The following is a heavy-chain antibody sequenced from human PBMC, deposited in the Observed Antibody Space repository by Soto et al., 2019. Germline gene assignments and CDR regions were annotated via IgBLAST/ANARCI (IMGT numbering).Heavy chain of an antibody. V-gene: IGHV4-4*02. Sequence: PSETLSLTCAVSGGSISSSNWWSWVRQPPGKGLEWIGEIYHSGNTNYNPSLKSRVTMAVDKSKNQFSLKLSSVTAADTAVYYCARVGYSYGFNWFDPWGQGTLVT. CDR1: GGSISSSNW. D-gene: IGHD5-18*01. CDR2: IYHSGNT. CDR3: ARVGYSYGFNWFDP. J-gene: IGHJ5*02.